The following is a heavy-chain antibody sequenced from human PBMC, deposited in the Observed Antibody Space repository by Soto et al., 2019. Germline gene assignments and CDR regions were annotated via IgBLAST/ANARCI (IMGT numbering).Heavy chain of an antibody. V-gene: IGHV3-74*01. CDR2: INSDGSST. D-gene: IGHD6-19*01. Sequence: GGSLRLSCAASGFTFSSYWMHWVRQAPGKGLVWVSRINSDGSSTSYADSVKGRFTISRDNAKNTLYLQMNSLRAEDTAVYYCARDQTGSSGWYPRGGYYYYYGMDVWGQGTTVTVSS. CDR1: GFTFSSYW. J-gene: IGHJ6*02. CDR3: ARDQTGSSGWYPRGGYYYYYGMDV.